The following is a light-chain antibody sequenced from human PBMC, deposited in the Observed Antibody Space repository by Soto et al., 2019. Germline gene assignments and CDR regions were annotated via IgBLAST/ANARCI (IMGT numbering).Light chain of an antibody. J-gene: IGKJ4*01. Sequence: EIVMTQSPATLSVSPGERDTLSCRASQSVSSNLAWYQQKPGQAPRLLIYGASTRATGIPARFSGSGSGTEFTLTISSLQSEDFPVYYCQQYNNWPPTFGGGTKVEIK. V-gene: IGKV3-15*01. CDR2: GAS. CDR1: QSVSSN. CDR3: QQYNNWPPT.